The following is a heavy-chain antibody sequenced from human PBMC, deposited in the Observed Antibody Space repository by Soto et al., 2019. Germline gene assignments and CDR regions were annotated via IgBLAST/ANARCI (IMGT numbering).Heavy chain of an antibody. Sequence: GGSLRLSCAASGFTFSSYSMNWVRQAPGKGLEWVSSISSSSSYRYYADSVKGRFTISRDNAKNSLYLQMNSLRAEDTAVYYCARGAWDYSNYGRYYSGMDVWGQGTTVTVSS. J-gene: IGHJ6*02. V-gene: IGHV3-21*01. CDR3: ARGAWDYSNYGRYYSGMDV. CDR2: ISSSSSYR. CDR1: GFTFSSYS. D-gene: IGHD4-4*01.